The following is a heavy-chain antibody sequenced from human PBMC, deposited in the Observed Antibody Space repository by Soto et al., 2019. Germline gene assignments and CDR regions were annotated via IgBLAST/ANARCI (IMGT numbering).Heavy chain of an antibody. CDR3: ASDKITGLFDY. Sequence: QVQLQQWGAGLLKPSETLSLTCAVYGGSFSGYYWTWIRQPPGTGLEWIGEINHSGSTNYIPSLKSRVTISVDTSKNQFSLKLTSVTAAVTAVYYCASDKITGLFDYWGQGTLVTVSS. V-gene: IGHV4-34*01. J-gene: IGHJ4*02. D-gene: IGHD2-8*02. CDR1: GGSFSGYY. CDR2: INHSGST.